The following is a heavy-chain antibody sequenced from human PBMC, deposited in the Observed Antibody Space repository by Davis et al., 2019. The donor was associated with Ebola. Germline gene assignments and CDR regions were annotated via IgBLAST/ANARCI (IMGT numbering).Heavy chain of an antibody. J-gene: IGHJ4*02. CDR1: GYTFTSYY. CDR3: ARDGYYYDSSGYYLYYFYY. Sequence: ASVKVSCKASGYTFTSYYMHWVRQAPGQGLEWMGIINPSGGSTSYAQKFQGRVTMTRDTSTSTVYMELSSLRSEDTAVYYYARDGYYYDSSGYYLYYFYYWGQGTLVTVSS. D-gene: IGHD3-22*01. V-gene: IGHV1-46*01. CDR2: INPSGGST.